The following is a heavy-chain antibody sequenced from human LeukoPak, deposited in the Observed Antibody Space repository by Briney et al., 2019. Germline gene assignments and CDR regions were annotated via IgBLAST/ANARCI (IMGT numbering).Heavy chain of an antibody. Sequence: ASVKVSCKASGGTFSSYAISWVRQVPGQGLEWMGRIIPIFGTANYAQKFQGRVTITTDESTSTAYMELSSLRSEDTAVYYCASSPGVGIVVVTATTLYFDYWGQGTLVTVSS. CDR2: IIPIFGTA. J-gene: IGHJ4*02. CDR3: ASSPGVGIVVVTATTLYFDY. V-gene: IGHV1-69*05. CDR1: GGTFSSYA. D-gene: IGHD2-21*02.